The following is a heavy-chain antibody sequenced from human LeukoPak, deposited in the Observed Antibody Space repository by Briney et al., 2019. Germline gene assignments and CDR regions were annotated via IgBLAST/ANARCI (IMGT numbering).Heavy chain of an antibody. CDR3: AKDGEIYCTNGVCFSWFDP. CDR1: GFTFSSYG. J-gene: IGHJ5*02. V-gene: IGHV3-30*18. Sequence: GGSLRLSCAASGFTFSSYGMHWVRQAPGKGLEWVAVISYDGSNKYYADSVKGRFTISRDNSKNALYLQMNSLRAEDTAVYYCAKDGEIYCTNGVCFSWFDPWGQGTLVTVSS. D-gene: IGHD2-8*01. CDR2: ISYDGSNK.